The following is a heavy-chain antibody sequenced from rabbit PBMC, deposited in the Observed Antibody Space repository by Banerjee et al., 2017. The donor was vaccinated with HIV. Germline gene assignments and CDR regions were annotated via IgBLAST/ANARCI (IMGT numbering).Heavy chain of an antibody. CDR2: INTSSGST. CDR3: AGDPWSGWNL. V-gene: IGHV1S43*01. D-gene: IGHD4-1*01. Sequence: GKGLEWIACINTSSGSTWYASWVNGRFTISRSTSLNTVDLNVTSLTAADTATYFCAGDPWSGWNLWGPGTLVTVS. J-gene: IGHJ4*01.